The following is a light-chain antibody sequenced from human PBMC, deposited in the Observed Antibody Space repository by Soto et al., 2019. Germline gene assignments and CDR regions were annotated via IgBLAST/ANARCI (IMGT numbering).Light chain of an antibody. Sequence: QSALTQLPSASGSPGQSVAISCTGTSSDVGGYNSVSWYQQHPGKAPKLMIYEVSKRPSGVPDRFSGSKSGNTASLTVSGLQAEDEADCCCSSYAGSTSNYAVGSGTK. CDR1: SSDVGGYNS. CDR3: SSYAGSTSNYA. J-gene: IGLJ1*01. V-gene: IGLV2-8*01. CDR2: EVS.